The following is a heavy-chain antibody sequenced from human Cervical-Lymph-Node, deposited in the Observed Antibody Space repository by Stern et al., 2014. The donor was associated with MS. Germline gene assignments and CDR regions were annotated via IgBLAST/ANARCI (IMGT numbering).Heavy chain of an antibody. Sequence: KESGPGLVKPSETLSLTCAVSGGSISSRYWGWIRQPPGKGLEWIGLISHSGDTKYNPSLKSRVTISLATSKNHFPLKVTSVTAADTAVYYCARLSTAVDSWGQGTLVTVSS. CDR2: ISHSGDT. J-gene: IGHJ4*02. CDR3: ARLSTAVDS. V-gene: IGHV4-59*08. CDR1: GGSISSRY.